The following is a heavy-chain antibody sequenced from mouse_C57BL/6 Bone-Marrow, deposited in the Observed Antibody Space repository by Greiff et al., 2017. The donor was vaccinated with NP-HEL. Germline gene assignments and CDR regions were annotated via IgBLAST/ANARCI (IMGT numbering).Heavy chain of an antibody. Sequence: EVNVVESEGGLVQPGSSMKLSCTASGFTFSDYYMAWVRQVPEKGLEWVANINYDGSSTYYLDSLKSRFIISRDNAKNILYLQMSSLKSEDTATYYCARTFTTVVPYYAMDYWGQGTSVTVSS. J-gene: IGHJ4*01. CDR2: INYDGSST. CDR3: ARTFTTVVPYYAMDY. V-gene: IGHV5-16*01. CDR1: GFTFSDYY. D-gene: IGHD1-1*01.